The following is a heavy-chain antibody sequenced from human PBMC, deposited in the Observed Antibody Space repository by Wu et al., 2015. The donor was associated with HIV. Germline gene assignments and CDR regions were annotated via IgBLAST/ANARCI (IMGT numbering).Heavy chain of an antibody. V-gene: IGHV1-69*12. CDR1: GGTFSSYA. CDR3: ARAVATPSRTYYYYYYMDV. Sequence: QVQLVQSGAEVKKPGSSVKVSCKASGGTFSSYAISWVRQAPGQGLEWMGGIIPIFGTANYAQKFQGRVTITADESTSTAYMELSSLRSEDTAVYYCARAVATPSRTYYYYYYMDVWGKGTTVTVSS. CDR2: IIPIFGTA. J-gene: IGHJ6*03.